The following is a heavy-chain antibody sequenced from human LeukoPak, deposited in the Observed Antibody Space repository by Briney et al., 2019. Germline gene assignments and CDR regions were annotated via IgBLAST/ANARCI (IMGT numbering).Heavy chain of an antibody. Sequence: GGSLRLSCAASGLTFSSYSMNWVRQAPGKGLEWVSSISSSSSYIYYADSVKGRFTISRDNAKNSLYLQMNSLRAEDTAVYYCATGYCSSTSCRILGYWGQGTLVTVSS. CDR1: GLTFSSYS. CDR2: ISSSSSYI. J-gene: IGHJ4*02. D-gene: IGHD2-2*01. CDR3: ATGYCSSTSCRILGY. V-gene: IGHV3-21*01.